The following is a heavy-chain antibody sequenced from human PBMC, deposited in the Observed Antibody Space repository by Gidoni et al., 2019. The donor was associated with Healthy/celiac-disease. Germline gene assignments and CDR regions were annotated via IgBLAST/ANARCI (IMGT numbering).Heavy chain of an antibody. CDR2: IYYSGST. CDR1: GCSLSSYY. Sequence: QVQLQESGPGLVKPSETLSLTCTVSGCSLSSYYWSWIRQPPGKGLEWIGYIYYSGSTNYNPSLKSRVTISVDTSKNQFSLKLSSVTAADTAVYYCARDLRSRDGYNLYNWFDPWGQGTLVTVSS. V-gene: IGHV4-59*01. J-gene: IGHJ5*02. CDR3: ARDLRSRDGYNLYNWFDP. D-gene: IGHD5-12*01.